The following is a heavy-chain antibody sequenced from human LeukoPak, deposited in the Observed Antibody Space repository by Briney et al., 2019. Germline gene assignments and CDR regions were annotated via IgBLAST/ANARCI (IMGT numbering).Heavy chain of an antibody. D-gene: IGHD3-22*01. J-gene: IGHJ4*02. Sequence: PSETLSLTCTVSGGSISSGGYSWSWIRQPPGKGLEWIGYIYHSGSTYYNPSLKSRVTISVDRSKNQFSLKLSSVTAADTAVYYCARGGGYYYDSSGYPLDYWGQGTLVTVSS. CDR3: ARGGGYYYDSSGYPLDY. CDR2: IYHSGST. CDR1: GGSISSGGYS. V-gene: IGHV4-30-2*01.